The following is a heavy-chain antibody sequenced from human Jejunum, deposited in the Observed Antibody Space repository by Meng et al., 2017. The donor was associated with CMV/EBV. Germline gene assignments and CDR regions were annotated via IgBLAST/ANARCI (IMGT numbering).Heavy chain of an antibody. J-gene: IGHJ4*02. CDR3: ARDWETYGSGGYYYDY. D-gene: IGHD3-22*01. CDR1: YPFTGYY. CDR2: INPSGGRA. V-gene: IGHV1-46*01. Sequence: YPFTGYYIHWVRQAPGQGLEWMGIINPSGGRAHYAQRFQGRVTMTRDTSTTTVYMELSSLRSADTAVYYCARDWETYGSGGYYYDYWGQGTLVTVSS.